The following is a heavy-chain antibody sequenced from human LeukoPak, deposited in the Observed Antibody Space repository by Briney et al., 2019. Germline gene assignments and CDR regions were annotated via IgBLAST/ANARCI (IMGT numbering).Heavy chain of an antibody. CDR2: IYYSGST. Sequence: SETLSLTCTVSGGSISSYYWSWIRQPPGKGLEWIGYIYYSGSTNYNPSLKSRVTISVDTSKNQFSLKLSSVTAADTAVYYCARNGYSYGYDYWGQGTLVTVSS. CDR3: ARNGYSYGYDY. V-gene: IGHV4-59*01. CDR1: GGSISSYY. J-gene: IGHJ4*02. D-gene: IGHD5-18*01.